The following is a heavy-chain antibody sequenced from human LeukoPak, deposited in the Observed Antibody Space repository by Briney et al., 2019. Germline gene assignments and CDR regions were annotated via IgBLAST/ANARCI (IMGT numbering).Heavy chain of an antibody. CDR1: GFTFSSYG. D-gene: IGHD6-13*01. CDR3: ARTFSGIAAAANFDY. CDR2: IRYDGSNK. Sequence: PGGSLRLSCAASGFTFSSYGMHWVRQAPGKGLEWVAFIRYDGSNKYYADSVKGRFTISRDNSKNTLYLQMNSLRAEDTAVYYCARTFSGIAAAANFDYWGQGTLVTVSS. J-gene: IGHJ4*02. V-gene: IGHV3-30*02.